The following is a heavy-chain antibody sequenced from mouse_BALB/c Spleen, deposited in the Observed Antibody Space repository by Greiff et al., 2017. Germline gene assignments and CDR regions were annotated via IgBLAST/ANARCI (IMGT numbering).Heavy chain of an antibody. V-gene: IGHV5-6-5*01. CDR3: ARESYYGSISYWYFDV. CDR2: ISSGGST. D-gene: IGHD1-1*01. CDR1: GFTFSSYA. Sequence: EVKLVESGGGLVKPGGSLKLSCAASGFTFSSYAMSWVRQTPEKRLEWVASISSGGSTYSPDSVKGRFTISRDNARNILYLQMSSLRSEDTAMYYCARESYYGSISYWYFDVWGAGTTVTVSS. J-gene: IGHJ1*01.